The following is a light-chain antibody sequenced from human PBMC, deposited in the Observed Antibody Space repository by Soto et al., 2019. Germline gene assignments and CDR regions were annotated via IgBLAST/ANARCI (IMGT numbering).Light chain of an antibody. CDR2: KAS. CDR3: QQYNSYSWT. J-gene: IGKJ1*01. V-gene: IGKV1-5*03. Sequence: DIQMTQSPSTLSASVGDRVTIACRASQSISNYLAWYQQKPGKAPKLLIYKASSLESGVPSRFSGSGSGTEFTLAISSLQPDDVATYYCQQYNSYSWTVGQGTKVEIK. CDR1: QSISNY.